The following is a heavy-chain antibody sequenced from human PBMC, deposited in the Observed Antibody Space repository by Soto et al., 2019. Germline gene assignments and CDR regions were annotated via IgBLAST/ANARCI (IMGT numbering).Heavy chain of an antibody. CDR2: IIPIFGTA. CDR1: GYTFTGYY. Sequence: RASVKVSCKASGYTFTGYYMHWVRQAPGQGLEWMGGIIPIFGTANYAQKFQGRVTITADESTSTAYMELSSLRSEDTAVYYCARDLVLGGSGPHWFDPWGQGALVTVSS. CDR3: ARDLVLGGSGPHWFDP. V-gene: IGHV1-69*13. D-gene: IGHD3-10*01. J-gene: IGHJ5*02.